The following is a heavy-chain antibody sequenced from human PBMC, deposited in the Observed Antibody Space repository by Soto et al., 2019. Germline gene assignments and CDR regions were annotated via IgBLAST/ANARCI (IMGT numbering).Heavy chain of an antibody. Sequence: SETLSLTCTVSGGSISSYYWSWIRQPPGKGLEWIGYIYYSGSTNYNPSLKSRVTISVDTSKNQFSLKLSSVAAADTAVYYCARGGSGWYKEGYYYYYMDVWGKGTTVTVSS. V-gene: IGHV4-59*01. J-gene: IGHJ6*03. CDR3: ARGGSGWYKEGYYYYYMDV. D-gene: IGHD6-19*01. CDR1: GGSISSYY. CDR2: IYYSGST.